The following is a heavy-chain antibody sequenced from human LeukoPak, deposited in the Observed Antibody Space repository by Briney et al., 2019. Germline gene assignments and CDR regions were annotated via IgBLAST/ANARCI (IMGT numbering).Heavy chain of an antibody. Sequence: GGSLRLSCAASGFTFSSYWMHWVRQAPGKGLVWVSRIKSDGSTRYADSVKGRFTISRDNAKNTVSLQMNSLGAEDTGVYYCARAPSEIGGYYPEYFRHWGQGTLVTVSP. V-gene: IGHV3-74*01. J-gene: IGHJ1*01. CDR3: ARAPSEIGGYYPEYFRH. CDR2: IKSDGST. CDR1: GFTFSSYW. D-gene: IGHD3-22*01.